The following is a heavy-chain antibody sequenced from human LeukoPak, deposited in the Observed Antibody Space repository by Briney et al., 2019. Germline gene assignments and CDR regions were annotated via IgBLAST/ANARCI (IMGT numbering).Heavy chain of an antibody. Sequence: SETLSLTCTVSGGSISSGGYYWSWLRQHPGTGLEWVGYIHYSGSTYYNPSLKRRVTISVDTSKNQFSLKLSSVTAADTAVYYCARSPEMTLYYYGSGSYFDYWGQGTLVTVSS. CDR2: IHYSGST. V-gene: IGHV4-31*03. CDR1: GGSISSGGYY. J-gene: IGHJ4*02. D-gene: IGHD3-10*01. CDR3: ARSPEMTLYYYGSGSYFDY.